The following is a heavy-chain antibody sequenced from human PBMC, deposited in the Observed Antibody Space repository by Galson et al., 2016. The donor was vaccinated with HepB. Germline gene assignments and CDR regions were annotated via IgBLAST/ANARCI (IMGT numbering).Heavy chain of an antibody. J-gene: IGHJ6*02. CDR3: AREGFMVAHYGLDV. CDR1: GGSVNSDGYY. V-gene: IGHV4-61*08. D-gene: IGHD4/OR15-4a*01. CDR2: IHYNGNV. Sequence: SETLSLTCLISGGSVNSDGYYWTWIRQPPGKGLEWIGYIHYNGNVNYHPSLKSRVTISVDTSKTQFSLKLSSVTAADTAVYFCAREGFMVAHYGLDVWGPGTTVTVSS.